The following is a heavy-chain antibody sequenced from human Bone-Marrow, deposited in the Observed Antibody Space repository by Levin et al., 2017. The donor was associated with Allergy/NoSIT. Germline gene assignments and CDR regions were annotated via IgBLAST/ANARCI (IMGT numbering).Heavy chain of an antibody. J-gene: IGHJ6*02. Sequence: GESLKISCKISGYTLTEVAMHWVRKAPGKGLEWMGGIDPEDAEIIYAQKFRGRVTMTEDASTDTAYMELTSLTSEDTAIYYCAKLLTGFYYGMNVWGPGTTVTVSS. CDR3: AKLLTGFYYGMNV. D-gene: IGHD3-9*01. CDR1: GYTLTEVA. V-gene: IGHV1-24*01. CDR2: IDPEDAEI.